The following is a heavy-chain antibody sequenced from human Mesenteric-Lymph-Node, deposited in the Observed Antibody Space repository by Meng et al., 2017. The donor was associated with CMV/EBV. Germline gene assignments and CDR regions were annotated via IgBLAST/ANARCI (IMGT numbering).Heavy chain of an antibody. Sequence: ASVKVSCKASGYTFTGYYMHWVRQDPGQGLEWMGWINPNSGGTNYAQKFQGRVTMTRDTSISTAYMELSRLRSDDTAVYYCARVRYYYDSRGAFDIWGQGTMVTVSS. D-gene: IGHD3-22*01. CDR2: INPNSGGT. V-gene: IGHV1-2*02. J-gene: IGHJ3*02. CDR3: ARVRYYYDSRGAFDI. CDR1: GYTFTGYY.